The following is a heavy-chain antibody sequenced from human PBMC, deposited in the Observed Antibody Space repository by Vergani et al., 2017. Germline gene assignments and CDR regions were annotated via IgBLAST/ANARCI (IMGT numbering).Heavy chain of an antibody. J-gene: IGHJ4*02. V-gene: IGHV4-39*01. D-gene: IGHD3-9*01. CDR2: IYYSGST. CDR3: ARQYYDILTGYYQRIDY. CDR1: GGSISSSSYY. Sequence: QLQLQESGPGLVKPSETLSLTCTVSGGSISSSSYYWGWIRQPPGKGLEWIGSIYYSGSTYYNPSLKSRVTISVDTSKNQFSLKLSSVTAAGTAVYYCARQYYDILTGYYQRIDYWGQGTLVTVSS.